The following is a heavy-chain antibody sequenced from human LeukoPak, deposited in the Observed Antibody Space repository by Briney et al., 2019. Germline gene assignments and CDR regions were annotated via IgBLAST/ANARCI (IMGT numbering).Heavy chain of an antibody. Sequence: SVKVSCKASGGTFSSYAISWVRQAPGQGLEWMGRIIPILGIANYAQKFQGRVTITADKSTSTAYMELSSLRSEGTAVYYCASSMIAVDGSDYYYGMDVWGQGTTVTVSS. CDR3: ASSMIAVDGSDYYYGMDV. J-gene: IGHJ6*02. CDR2: IIPILGIA. V-gene: IGHV1-69*04. D-gene: IGHD3-22*01. CDR1: GGTFSSYA.